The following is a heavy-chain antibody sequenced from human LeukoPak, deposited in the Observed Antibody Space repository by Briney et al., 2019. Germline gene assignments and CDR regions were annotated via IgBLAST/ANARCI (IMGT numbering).Heavy chain of an antibody. D-gene: IGHD5-18*01. Sequence: SETLSLTCAVYGGSFSGYYWSWIRQPPGKRLEWIGEISHSGSTNYNPSLESRVTISVDTSKNQFSLKLTSVTAADTAVYYCAILTNGYGYFDYWGQGTLVTVSS. CDR2: ISHSGST. CDR3: AILTNGYGYFDY. V-gene: IGHV4-34*01. CDR1: GGSFSGYY. J-gene: IGHJ4*02.